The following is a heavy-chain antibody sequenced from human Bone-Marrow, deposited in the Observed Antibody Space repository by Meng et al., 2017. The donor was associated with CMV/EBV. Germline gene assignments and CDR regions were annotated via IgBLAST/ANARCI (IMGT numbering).Heavy chain of an antibody. V-gene: IGHV1-8*01. J-gene: IGHJ1*01. CDR1: GYIFATYN. CDR3: ARRVGASWGSFQH. CDR2: MNPNTGNT. Sequence: ASVKVSCKASGYIFATYNINWVRQATGQGLEWMGWMNPNTGNTGYSQKFQGRVTLTRDTSTSTAYMELSSLTSEDTAVYYCARRVGASWGSFQHWGQGTLVTVSS. D-gene: IGHD1-26*01.